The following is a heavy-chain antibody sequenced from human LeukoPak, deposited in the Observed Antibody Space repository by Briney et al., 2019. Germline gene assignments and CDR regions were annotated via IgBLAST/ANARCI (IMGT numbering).Heavy chain of an antibody. J-gene: IGHJ4*02. CDR1: GFTFSSYW. CDR3: ARDRYPVGYFDWLLDSFDY. CDR2: IKQDGGEK. V-gene: IGHV3-7*01. D-gene: IGHD3-9*01. Sequence: GSLRLSCAASGFTFSSYWMSWARQAPGKGLEWVANIKQDGGEKYYVDSVKGRFTISRDNDKNSLFLQMTSLRAEDTAVYYCARDRYPVGYFDWLLDSFDYWGQGTLVTVSS.